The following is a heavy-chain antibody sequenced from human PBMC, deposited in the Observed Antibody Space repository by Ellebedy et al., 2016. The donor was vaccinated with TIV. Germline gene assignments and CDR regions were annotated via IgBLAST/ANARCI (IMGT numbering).Heavy chain of an antibody. D-gene: IGHD4-17*01. Sequence: AASVKVSCKASGGTFGNYAISWVRQAPGQGLEWMGRINPLLGVASYAQKFQGRLTIIADTATSTDYMELSSLTYEDTAVYYCAADYGDYVAEDWGQGTLITVSS. CDR1: GGTFGNYA. V-gene: IGHV1-69*04. J-gene: IGHJ4*02. CDR3: AADYGDYVAED. CDR2: INPLLGVA.